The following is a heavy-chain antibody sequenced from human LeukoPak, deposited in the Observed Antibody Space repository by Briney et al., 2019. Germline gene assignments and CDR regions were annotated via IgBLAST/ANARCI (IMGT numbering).Heavy chain of an antibody. CDR2: ISYDGSNK. CDR1: GFTFSSYG. J-gene: IGHJ4*02. CDR3: ASASGVKSLHY. V-gene: IGHV3-30*03. Sequence: PGGSLRLSCAASGFTFSSYGMHWVRQAPGKGLEWVAVISYDGSNKYYADSVKGRFTISRDNAKNSLYLQMNSLRAEDTAVYYCASASGVKSLHYWGQGTLVTVSS. D-gene: IGHD3-10*01.